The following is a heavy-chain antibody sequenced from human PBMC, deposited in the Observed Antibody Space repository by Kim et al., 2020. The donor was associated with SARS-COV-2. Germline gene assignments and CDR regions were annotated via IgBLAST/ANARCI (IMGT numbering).Heavy chain of an antibody. CDR3: TTDYYDSSGYYYAHDAFDI. V-gene: IGHV3-15*01. CDR1: GFIFSNAW. D-gene: IGHD3-22*01. J-gene: IGHJ3*02. CDR2: IKSKTDGGTT. Sequence: GGSLRLSCAASGFIFSNAWMSWVRQAPGKGLEWVGRIKSKTDGGTTDYAAPVKGRFTISRDDSKNTLYLQMNSLKTEDTAVYYCTTDYYDSSGYYYAHDAFDIWGQGTMVTVSS.